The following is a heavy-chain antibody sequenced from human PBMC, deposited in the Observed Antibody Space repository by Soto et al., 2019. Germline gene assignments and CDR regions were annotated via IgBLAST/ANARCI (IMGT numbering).Heavy chain of an antibody. D-gene: IGHD6-13*01. CDR1: GGTFSSYT. J-gene: IGHJ4*02. CDR3: ARSRPDSSSLGMRDY. Sequence: QVQLVQSGAEVKKPGSSVKVSCKASGGTFSSYTISWVRQAPGQGLEWMGRIIPILGIANYAQKFQGRVTITADKSTSTAYMELSSLRSEDTAVYYYARSRPDSSSLGMRDYWGQGTLVTVSS. CDR2: IIPILGIA. V-gene: IGHV1-69*02.